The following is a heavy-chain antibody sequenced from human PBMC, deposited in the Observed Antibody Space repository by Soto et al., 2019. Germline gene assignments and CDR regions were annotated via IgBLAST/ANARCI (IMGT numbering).Heavy chain of an antibody. CDR2: IYYSGST. J-gene: IGHJ3*02. Sequence: PSETLSFTCTVSGGSISSGGYYWSWIRQHPGKGLEWIGYIYYSGSTYYNPSLKSRVTISVDTSKNQFSLKLSSVTAADTAVYYCARSDIAAAGTEAFDIWGQGTMVTVSS. CDR3: ARSDIAAAGTEAFDI. D-gene: IGHD6-13*01. CDR1: GGSISSGGYY. V-gene: IGHV4-31*03.